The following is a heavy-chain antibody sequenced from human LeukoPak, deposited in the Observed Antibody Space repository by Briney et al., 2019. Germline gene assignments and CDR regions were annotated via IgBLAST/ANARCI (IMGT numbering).Heavy chain of an antibody. D-gene: IGHD5/OR15-5a*01. CDR3: IRGGIQVSGIDAFDI. V-gene: IGHV3-13*01. Sequence: GGSLRLSCAASGFTCSSYDMHWVREAPGRGLEWVSAIGIAGDTYYPDSVKGRFTISRENAKNSMYLQMNSLKDGDTAVYYCIRGGIQVSGIDAFDIWGQGTMVTVSS. J-gene: IGHJ3*02. CDR2: IGIAGDT. CDR1: GFTCSSYD.